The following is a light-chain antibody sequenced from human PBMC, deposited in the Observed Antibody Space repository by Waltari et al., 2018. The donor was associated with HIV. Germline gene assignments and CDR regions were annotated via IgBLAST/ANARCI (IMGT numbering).Light chain of an antibody. V-gene: IGLV1-47*01. CDR3: ASWDDALSSWL. CDR2: RNE. CDR1: NSNVGKNY. Sequence: QSGLRQPPSTSRPPGQRVVISCSGSNSNVGKNYVSWFQQLPGAAPRLLIYRNERPPSGVPDRFTAAKSGSSASRVISGLRSDDEAEYFCASWDDALSSWLFGGGTKLTVL. J-gene: IGLJ6*01.